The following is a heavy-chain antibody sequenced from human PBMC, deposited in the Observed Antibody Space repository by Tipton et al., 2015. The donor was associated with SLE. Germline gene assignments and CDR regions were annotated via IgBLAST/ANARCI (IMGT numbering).Heavy chain of an antibody. CDR3: ARAEMTTEGSIFYYYVDV. J-gene: IGHJ6*03. CDR1: GGSISSYY. CDR2: IYYSGST. D-gene: IGHD5-24*01. V-gene: IGHV4-59*01. Sequence: TLSLTCTVSGGSISSYYWSWIRQPPGKGLEWIGYIYYSGSTNYNPSLKSRVTMSVDTSKNQFSLELSSVTAADTAIYYCARAEMTTEGSIFYYYVDVWGKGTTVAVSS.